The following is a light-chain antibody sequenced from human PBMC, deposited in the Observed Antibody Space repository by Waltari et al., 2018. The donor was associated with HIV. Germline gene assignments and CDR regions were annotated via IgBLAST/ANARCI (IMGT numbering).Light chain of an antibody. CDR2: EVS. Sequence: HSALTQPPSASGSPGQSVTISCTGTSTDVCGYNFVSWYHQPPGKAPKLIIYEVSKRPSGVPVRFSGSKSGNTASLTVSGLQAEDEADYYCSSYAGSNTLVFGGGTKLTVL. V-gene: IGLV2-8*01. CDR3: SSYAGSNTLV. CDR1: STDVCGYNF. J-gene: IGLJ2*01.